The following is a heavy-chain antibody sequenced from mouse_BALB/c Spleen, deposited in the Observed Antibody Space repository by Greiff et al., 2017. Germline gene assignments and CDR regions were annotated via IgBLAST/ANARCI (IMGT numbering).Heavy chain of an antibody. J-gene: IGHJ4*01. V-gene: IGHV5-17*02. D-gene: IGHD3-1*01. CDR3: ARSGGAYAMDY. CDR2: ISSGSSTI. Sequence: EVKVVESGGGLVQPGGSRKLSCAASGFTFSSFGMHWVRQAPEKGLEWVAYISSGSSTIYYADTVKGRFTISRDNPKNTLFLQMTSLRSEDTAMYYCARSGGAYAMDYWGQGTSVTVSS. CDR1: GFTFSSFG.